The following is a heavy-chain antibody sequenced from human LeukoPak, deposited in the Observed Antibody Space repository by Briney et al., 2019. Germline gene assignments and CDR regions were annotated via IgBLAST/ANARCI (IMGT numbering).Heavy chain of an antibody. Sequence: GGSLRLSCAASGFTFSSYWMSWVRPAPGKGLEWVANIKQDGSEKYYVDSVKGGFTISRDNAKNSLYLQMNSLRAEDTAVYYCARGGLYCSGGSCLSWFDPWGQGTLVTVSS. D-gene: IGHD2-15*01. V-gene: IGHV3-7*03. J-gene: IGHJ5*02. CDR1: GFTFSSYW. CDR2: IKQDGSEK. CDR3: ARGGLYCSGGSCLSWFDP.